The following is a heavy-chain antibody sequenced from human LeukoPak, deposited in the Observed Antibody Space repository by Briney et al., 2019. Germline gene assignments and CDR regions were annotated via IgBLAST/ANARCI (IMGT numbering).Heavy chain of an antibody. J-gene: IGHJ4*02. CDR3: ARRAPQVNYYDSSGEIDY. Sequence: VASVKVSCKASGGTFSSYAISWVRQAPGQGLEWMGGIIPIFGTANYAQKFQGRVTMTRDTSTSTVYMELSSLRSEDTAVYYCARRAPQVNYYDSSGEIDYWGQGTLVTVSS. CDR2: IIPIFGTA. V-gene: IGHV1-69*05. D-gene: IGHD3-22*01. CDR1: GGTFSSYA.